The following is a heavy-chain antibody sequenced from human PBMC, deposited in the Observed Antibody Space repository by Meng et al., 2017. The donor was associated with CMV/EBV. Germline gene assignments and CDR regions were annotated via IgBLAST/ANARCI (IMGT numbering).Heavy chain of an antibody. D-gene: IGHD3-10*01. V-gene: IGHV3-23*01. CDR3: ARHTLLWFGEIY. CDR1: GFTFSSYA. CDR2: ISGSGGRT. Sequence: GGSLRLSCAASGFTFSSYAMSWVRQAPGKGLEWVSSISGSGGRTYHADSVKGRFTISRDNSKNTLYLQMNSLKASDTAMYYCARHTLLWFGEIYWGQGTLVTVSS. J-gene: IGHJ4*02.